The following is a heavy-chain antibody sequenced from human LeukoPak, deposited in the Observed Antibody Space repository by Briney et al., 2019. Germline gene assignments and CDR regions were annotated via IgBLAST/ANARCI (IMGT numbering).Heavy chain of an antibody. CDR3: ARGDSSSWYVDY. V-gene: IGHV3-33*01. Sequence: PGRSLRLSCAASGFTFSSYGMHWVRLAPGKGLEWVAVIWYDGSNKYYADSVKGRFTISRDNSKNTLYLQMNSLGAEDTAVYYCARGDSSSWYVDYWGQGTLVTVSS. CDR2: IWYDGSNK. D-gene: IGHD6-13*01. J-gene: IGHJ4*02. CDR1: GFTFSSYG.